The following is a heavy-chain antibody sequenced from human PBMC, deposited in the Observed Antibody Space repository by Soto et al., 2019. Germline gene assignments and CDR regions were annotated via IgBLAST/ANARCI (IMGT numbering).Heavy chain of an antibody. Sequence: ASVTVCCKESVYTLTSYYMHWVRQAPGQGLEWMGIINPSGGSTSYAQKFQGRVTMTRDTSTSTVYMELSSLRSEDTAVYYCAREYGGDCYPPRPHAFDIWGQGTMVTVSS. J-gene: IGHJ3*02. D-gene: IGHD2-21*02. CDR1: VYTLTSYY. CDR3: AREYGGDCYPPRPHAFDI. V-gene: IGHV1-46*01. CDR2: INPSGGST.